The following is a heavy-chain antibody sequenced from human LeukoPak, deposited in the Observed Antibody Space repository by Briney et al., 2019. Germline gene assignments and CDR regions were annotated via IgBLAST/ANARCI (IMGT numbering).Heavy chain of an antibody. V-gene: IGHV4-39*07. CDR2: IYYSGST. CDR1: GGSISSSSYY. CDR3: AIGDVGLPWFGEPKPFDY. J-gene: IGHJ4*02. D-gene: IGHD3-10*01. Sequence: SETLSLTRTVSGGSISSSSYYWGWIRQPPGKGLEWIGSIYYSGSTYYNPSLKSRVTISVDTSKNQFSLKLSSVTAADTAVYYCAIGDVGLPWFGEPKPFDYWGQGTLVTVSS.